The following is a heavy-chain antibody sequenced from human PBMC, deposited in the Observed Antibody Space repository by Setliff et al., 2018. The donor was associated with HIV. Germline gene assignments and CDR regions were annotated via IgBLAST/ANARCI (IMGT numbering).Heavy chain of an antibody. J-gene: IGHJ4*02. V-gene: IGHV1-2*02. CDR2: IKPDTGGT. Sequence: ASVKVSCKASGYTFTVYYMHWVRQAPGQGLEWMGWIKPDTGGTNYAQKFQGRVTMTRDTSITTAYMELSRLGSDDTAVYYCATDDCGGDSFDNWGQGTLVTVSS. CDR3: ATDDCGGDSFDN. CDR1: GYTFTVYY. D-gene: IGHD4-17*01.